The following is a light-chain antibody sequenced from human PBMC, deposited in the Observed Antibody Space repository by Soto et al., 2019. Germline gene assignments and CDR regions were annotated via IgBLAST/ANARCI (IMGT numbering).Light chain of an antibody. CDR2: VAS. CDR1: QNIDNF. CDR3: LQPYITPYP. Sequence: DIQMAQSPSSLSASVGDRVTITCRASQNIDNFVNWYQQRPGKAPKLLISVASSLQGGVPSRLSGSGYGTEFPLTISDLQPEAFATYYCLQPYITPYPFGQGTKLDIK. V-gene: IGKV1-39*01. J-gene: IGKJ2*01.